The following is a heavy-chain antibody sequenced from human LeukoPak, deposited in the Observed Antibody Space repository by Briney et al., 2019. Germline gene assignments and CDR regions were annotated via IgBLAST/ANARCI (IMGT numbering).Heavy chain of an antibody. V-gene: IGHV3-30*07. D-gene: IGHD6-19*01. CDR1: GLILSNYP. CDR3: AKDRVAGSRKFDY. J-gene: IGHJ4*02. Sequence: PGGSLRLSCEASGLILSNYPMHWVRQAPGKGLEWITLITYDGAFDGGKTYYSDSVKGRFTISRDNSKNTLYLQMNSLRAEDTAVYHCAKDRVAGSRKFDYWGQGTLVTVSS. CDR2: ITYDGAFDGGKT.